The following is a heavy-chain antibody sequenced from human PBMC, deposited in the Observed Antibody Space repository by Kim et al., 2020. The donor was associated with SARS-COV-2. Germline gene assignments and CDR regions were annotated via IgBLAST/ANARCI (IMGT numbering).Heavy chain of an antibody. D-gene: IGHD3-22*01. CDR2: IDPSDSYT. CDR1: GYSFTSYW. Sequence: GESLKISCKGSGYSFTSYWISWVRQMPGKGLEWMGRIDPSDSYTNYSPSFQGHVTISADKSISTAYLQWSSLKASDTAMYYCARHRPYYYDSSGSQFQHWGQGTLVTVSS. CDR3: ARHRPYYYDSSGSQFQH. V-gene: IGHV5-10-1*01. J-gene: IGHJ1*01.